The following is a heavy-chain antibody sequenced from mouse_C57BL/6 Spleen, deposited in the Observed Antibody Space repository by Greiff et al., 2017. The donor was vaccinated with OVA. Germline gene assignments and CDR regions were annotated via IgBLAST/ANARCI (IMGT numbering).Heavy chain of an antibody. V-gene: IGHV1-59*01. CDR1: GYTFTSYW. CDR2: IDPSDSYT. Sequence: VQLQQPGAELVRPGTSVKLSCKASGYTFTSYWMHWVKQRPGQGLEWIGVIDPSDSYTNYNQKFKGKATLTVDTSSSTAYMQLSSLTSEDAAVYYCARGSRYYFDYWGKGTTLTVSS. D-gene: IGHD1-1*01. J-gene: IGHJ2*01. CDR3: ARGSRYYFDY.